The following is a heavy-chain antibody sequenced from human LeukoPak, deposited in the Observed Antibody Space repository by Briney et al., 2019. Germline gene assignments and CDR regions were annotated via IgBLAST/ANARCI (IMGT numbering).Heavy chain of an antibody. V-gene: IGHV4-39*07. CDR2: IYYSGST. Sequence: PSETLSLTCTVSGGSISSSSYYWGWIRQPPGKGLEWIGSIYYSGSTNYNPSLKSRVTISVDTSKNQFSLKLSSVTAADTAVYYCARAHSIDYGDYFFDYWGQGTLVTVSS. D-gene: IGHD4-17*01. CDR3: ARAHSIDYGDYFFDY. J-gene: IGHJ4*02. CDR1: GGSISSSSYY.